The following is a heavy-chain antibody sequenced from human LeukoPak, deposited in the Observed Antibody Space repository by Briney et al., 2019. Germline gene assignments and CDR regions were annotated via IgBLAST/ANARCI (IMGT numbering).Heavy chain of an antibody. J-gene: IGHJ4*02. Sequence: TTGGSLRLSCAASGFTFSDYYMNWIRQAPGKGLEWVSYISSSGSPRYFADSMKGRFTISRDNAKMSLYLQMNSLRAEDTAVYYCARDPSRGSYGGLDSWGQGTLVTVSS. CDR2: ISSSGSPR. CDR1: GFTFSDYY. D-gene: IGHD1-26*01. CDR3: ARDPSRGSYGGLDS. V-gene: IGHV3-11*01.